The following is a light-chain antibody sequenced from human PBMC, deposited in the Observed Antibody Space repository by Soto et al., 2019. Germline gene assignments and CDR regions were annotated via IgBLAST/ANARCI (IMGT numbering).Light chain of an antibody. Sequence: DIQVTQSPSTLSASVGERVTITCRASQSVSNWLAWYQHKPGKAPKLLIYDVSSLERGVPSRFSGSGSGTEFILTISSLQPDDFATYYCQQYDSYSWTFGQGTKVEVK. CDR1: QSVSNW. V-gene: IGKV1-5*01. CDR2: DVS. J-gene: IGKJ1*01. CDR3: QQYDSYSWT.